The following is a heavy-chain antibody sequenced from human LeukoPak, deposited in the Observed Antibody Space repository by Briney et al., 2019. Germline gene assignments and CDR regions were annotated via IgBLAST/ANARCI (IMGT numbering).Heavy chain of an antibody. V-gene: IGHV3-21*01. D-gene: IGHD1-20*01. CDR3: ARAPYNWKPTHFDY. CDR1: GFTFSSYS. Sequence: GGSLRLSCAASGFTFSSYSMNWVRQAPGKGLEWVSSISSSSYIYYADSVKGRFTISRDNAKNSLYLQMNSLRAEDTAVYYCARAPYNWKPTHFDYWGQGTLVTVSS. J-gene: IGHJ4*02. CDR2: ISSSSYI.